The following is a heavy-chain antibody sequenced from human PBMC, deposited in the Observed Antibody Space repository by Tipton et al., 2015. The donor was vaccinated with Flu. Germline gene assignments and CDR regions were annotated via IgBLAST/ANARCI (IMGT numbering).Heavy chain of an antibody. CDR3: ARQRSYYDTSGPRGGGFYLDY. Sequence: TLSLTCTVSGDSTSIYYWNWIRQPAGKGLEWIGRLYTAGGTTYNSSLKSRVTISLDTPKNQFSLSLNSVTAADTAVYFCARQRSYYDTSGPRGGGFYLDYWGQGALVTVSS. CDR1: GDSTSIYY. J-gene: IGHJ4*02. V-gene: IGHV4-4*07. D-gene: IGHD3-16*01. CDR2: LYTAGGT.